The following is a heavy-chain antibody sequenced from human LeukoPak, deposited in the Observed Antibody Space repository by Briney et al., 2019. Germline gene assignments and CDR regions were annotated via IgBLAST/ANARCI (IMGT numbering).Heavy chain of an antibody. V-gene: IGHV1-69*11. CDR3: AGESFSRRAGITMVRGVISY. Sequence: SVKVSCKASGGTLSNYAINWVRQAPGQGLEWMGRIIPILDTTNYAQKFQGRVTIITDESTSTAYMELITLRSGDTAVYYCAGESFSRRAGITMVRGVISYWGQGTLVTVSS. CDR1: GGTLSNYA. J-gene: IGHJ4*02. CDR2: IIPILDTT. D-gene: IGHD3-10*01.